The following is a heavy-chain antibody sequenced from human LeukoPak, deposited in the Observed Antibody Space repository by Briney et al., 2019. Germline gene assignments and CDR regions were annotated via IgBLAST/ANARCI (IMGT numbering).Heavy chain of an antibody. CDR2: IRYDGSNK. Sequence: GGSLRLSCAASGFTFSSYGMHWVRQAPGKGLEWVAFIRYDGSNKYYADSVKGRFTISRDNSKNTLYLQMNSLRAEDTAVYYCAKVPLPIAARLNYFDYWGQGTLVTVSS. D-gene: IGHD6-6*01. CDR3: AKVPLPIAARLNYFDY. V-gene: IGHV3-30*02. J-gene: IGHJ4*02. CDR1: GFTFSSYG.